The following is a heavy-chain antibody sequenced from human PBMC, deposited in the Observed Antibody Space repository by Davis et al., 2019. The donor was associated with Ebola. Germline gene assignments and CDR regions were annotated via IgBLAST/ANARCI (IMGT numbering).Heavy chain of an antibody. CDR1: GCTFSSYA. J-gene: IGHJ4*02. Sequence: SVKVSCKASGCTFSSYAISWVRQAPGQGLEWMGGIIPIFGTANYAQKFQGRVTITADKSTSTAYMELSSLRSEDTAVYYCARGEGYDFWSGYFRDWGQGTLVTVSS. D-gene: IGHD3-3*01. CDR3: ARGEGYDFWSGYFRD. V-gene: IGHV1-69*06. CDR2: IIPIFGTA.